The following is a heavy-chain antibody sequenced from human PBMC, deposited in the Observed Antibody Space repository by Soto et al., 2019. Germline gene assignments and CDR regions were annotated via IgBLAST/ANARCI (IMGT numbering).Heavy chain of an antibody. Sequence: SETLSLTCTVSGGSISSYYWNWIRQPPGKGLEWIGYIYHSGSTNYNPSLKSRVTISVETSKNQFSLKLNSVTAADTAVYYCARGPGWSDEYFQDWGQGTMVTVSS. J-gene: IGHJ1*01. CDR1: GGSISSYY. CDR3: ARGPGWSDEYFQD. CDR2: IYHSGST. D-gene: IGHD3-3*01. V-gene: IGHV4-59*01.